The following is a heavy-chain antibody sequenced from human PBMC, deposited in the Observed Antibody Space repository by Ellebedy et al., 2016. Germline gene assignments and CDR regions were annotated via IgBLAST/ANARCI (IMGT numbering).Heavy chain of an antibody. J-gene: IGHJ6*03. D-gene: IGHD6-19*01. Sequence: ASVKVSCKASGGTFSSYVITWVRQAPGQGLEWMGGFFPMSATGNYAQKFQGRVTITADESTSTAYMELTSLRFDDTAVYYCARYESGWNGGKFYYYMDVWGKGTTVIVSS. CDR1: GGTFSSYV. CDR3: ARYESGWNGGKFYYYMDV. CDR2: FFPMSATG. V-gene: IGHV1-69*13.